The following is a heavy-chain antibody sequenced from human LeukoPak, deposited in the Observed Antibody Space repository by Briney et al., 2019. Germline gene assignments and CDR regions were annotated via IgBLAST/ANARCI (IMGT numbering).Heavy chain of an antibody. CDR1: GYTLTELS. V-gene: IGHV1-24*01. Sequence: ASVKVSCKVSGYTLTELSMHWVRQAPGKGLEWMGGFDPEDGETIYAQKFQGRVTMTEDTSTDTAYMELSSLRSEDTAVYYCATVGYYDILTGYWVHNWFDPWGQGTLVTVSS. CDR2: FDPEDGET. J-gene: IGHJ5*02. CDR3: ATVGYYDILTGYWVHNWFDP. D-gene: IGHD3-9*01.